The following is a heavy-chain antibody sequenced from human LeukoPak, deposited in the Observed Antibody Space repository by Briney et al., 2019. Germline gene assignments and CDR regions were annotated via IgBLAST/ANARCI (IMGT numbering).Heavy chain of an antibody. J-gene: IGHJ4*02. D-gene: IGHD6-13*01. CDR1: GFTFSSFG. V-gene: IGHV3-30*18. Sequence: GGSLRLSCAASGFTFSSFGMHWVRQAPGKGLEWVAVLSYDGSNRYYADSVKGRFTISRDNSKNTLYLQMNSLRAEDTAVYYCAKDYGPKQLVFFDSWGQGTLVTVSS. CDR2: LSYDGSNR. CDR3: AKDYGPKQLVFFDS.